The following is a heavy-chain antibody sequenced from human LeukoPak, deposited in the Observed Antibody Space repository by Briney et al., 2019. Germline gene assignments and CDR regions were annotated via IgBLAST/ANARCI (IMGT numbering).Heavy chain of an antibody. CDR1: GFTFSSYA. V-gene: IGHV3-23*01. CDR3: ARLSPNFWSADDAFDI. D-gene: IGHD3-3*01. J-gene: IGHJ3*02. CDR2: ISGSGGST. Sequence: GGSLRLSCAASGFTFSSYAMSWVRQAPGKGLEWVSAISGSGGSTYYADSVKGRFTISRDNSKNSLYLQMNSLRAEDTAVYYCARLSPNFWSADDAFDIWGQGTMVTVSS.